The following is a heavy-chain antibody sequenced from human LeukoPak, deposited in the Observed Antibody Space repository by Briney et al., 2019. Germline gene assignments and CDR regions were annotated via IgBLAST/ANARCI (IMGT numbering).Heavy chain of an antibody. CDR3: ACAAAGIGDGMDV. J-gene: IGHJ6*02. D-gene: IGHD6-13*01. V-gene: IGHV1-69*13. CDR2: VIPIFGTA. Sequence: ASVKVSCKASGGTFSSYAISWVRQAPGQGLEWMGGVIPIFGTANYAQKFQGRVTITADESTSTAYMELSGLRSEDTAVYYCACAAAGIGDGMDVWGQGTTVTVSS. CDR1: GGTFSSYA.